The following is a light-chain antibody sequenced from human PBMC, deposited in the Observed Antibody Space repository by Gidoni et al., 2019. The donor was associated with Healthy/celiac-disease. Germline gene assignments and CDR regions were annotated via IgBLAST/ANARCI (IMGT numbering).Light chain of an antibody. CDR1: SLRSYY. V-gene: IGLV3-19*01. CDR3: NSRDSSGTHRV. Sequence: SSELTQDPAVSVALGQTVRITCQGDSLRSYYASWYQQKPGQAPVLVIYGKNNRPSGIPDRFSGSSSGNTASLTITGAQAEDEADYYCNSRDSSGTHRVFGTGTKVTV. CDR2: GKN. J-gene: IGLJ1*01.